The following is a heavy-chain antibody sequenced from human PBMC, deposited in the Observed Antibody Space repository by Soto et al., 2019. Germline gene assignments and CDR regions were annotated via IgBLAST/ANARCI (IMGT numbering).Heavy chain of an antibody. Sequence: SVKFSYRASGYTFTSYYKKCVRQATGQGLEWMGWMNPNSGNTGYAQKFQGRVTMSRNTSMSTVYMELSSLRSEDTAVYYCARSGLAVAGTGSFDYWGQGTLVTVSS. CDR1: GYTFTSYY. CDR2: MNPNSGNT. CDR3: ARSGLAVAGTGSFDY. J-gene: IGHJ4*02. D-gene: IGHD6-19*01. V-gene: IGHV1-8*01.